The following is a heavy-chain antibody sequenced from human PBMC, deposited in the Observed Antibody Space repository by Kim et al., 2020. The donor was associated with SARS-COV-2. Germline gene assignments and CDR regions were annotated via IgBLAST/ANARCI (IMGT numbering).Heavy chain of an antibody. V-gene: IGHV1-8*01. D-gene: IGHD3-3*01. Sequence: FQGRVTMTRNTSISTAYMELSSLRSEDTAVYYCARVKHYDFWSGYGWFDPWGQGTLVTVSS. J-gene: IGHJ5*02. CDR3: ARVKHYDFWSGYGWFDP.